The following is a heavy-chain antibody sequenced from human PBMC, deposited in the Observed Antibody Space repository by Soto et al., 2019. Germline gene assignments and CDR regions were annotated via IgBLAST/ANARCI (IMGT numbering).Heavy chain of an antibody. CDR1: GFSLNTIGVG. D-gene: IGHD2-21*02. J-gene: IGHJ4*02. CDR3: AHSGRGNSLGY. CDR2: IYWDDDK. V-gene: IGHV2-5*02. Sequence: QITLKESGPTLVTPTQTLTLTCTFSGFSLNTIGVGVGWIRQPPGKALEWLALIYWDDDKRYSPSLKSSLTITKDTSKNQVVLTMTNMDPVDTATYYGAHSGRGNSLGYWGQGTLVTVS.